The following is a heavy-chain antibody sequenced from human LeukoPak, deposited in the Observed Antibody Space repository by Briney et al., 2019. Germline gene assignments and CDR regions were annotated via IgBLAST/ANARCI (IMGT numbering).Heavy chain of an antibody. CDR2: INHSGST. CDR3: AGTRGYSYGRLGY. D-gene: IGHD5-18*01. V-gene: IGHV4-34*01. Sequence: SETLSLTCAVSGGSFSGYYWSWIRQPPGKGLEWIGEINHSGSTNYNPSLKSRVTISVDTSKNQFSLKLSSVTAADTAVYYCAGTRGYSYGRLGYWGQGTLVTVSS. J-gene: IGHJ4*02. CDR1: GGSFSGYY.